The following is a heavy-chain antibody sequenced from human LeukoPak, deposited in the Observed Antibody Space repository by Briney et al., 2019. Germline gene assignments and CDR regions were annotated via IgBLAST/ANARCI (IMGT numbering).Heavy chain of an antibody. D-gene: IGHD6-13*01. J-gene: IGHJ4*02. V-gene: IGHV3-30*03. CDR3: ATIAAAVPFDY. CDR1: GFTFSSYG. CDR2: ISYDGSNK. Sequence: PGRSLRLSCAASGFTFSSYGMHWVRQAPGKGLEWVAVISYDGSNKYYADSVKGRFTISRDNSKNTLYLQMNSLRAEDTAAYYCATIAAAVPFDYWGQGTLVTVSS.